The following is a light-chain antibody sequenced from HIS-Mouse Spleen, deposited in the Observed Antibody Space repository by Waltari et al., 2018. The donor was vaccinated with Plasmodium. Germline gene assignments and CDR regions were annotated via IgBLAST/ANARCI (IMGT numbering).Light chain of an antibody. CDR3: QQANSFPWT. V-gene: IGKV3-15*01. J-gene: IGKJ1*01. CDR1: QRVSSN. CDR2: GAS. Sequence: EIVMTQSPATLSVSPGERATLSCRASQRVSSNLAWYQQKPGQAPRLLIYGASTRATGIPARFSGSGSGTEFTLTISSLQPEDFATYYCQQANSFPWTFGQGTKVEIK.